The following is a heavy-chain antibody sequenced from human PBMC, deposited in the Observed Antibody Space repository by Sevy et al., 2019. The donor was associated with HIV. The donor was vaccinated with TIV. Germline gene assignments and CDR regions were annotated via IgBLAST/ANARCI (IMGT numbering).Heavy chain of an antibody. Sequence: ASVKVSCKASGYTFTSYGISWVRQAPGQGLEWMGWISPYNGNTNYAQTLQGRVTMTTDTSTSTAYMELRSLRSDETASYYCAHGRGTYYYYGMDVWGQGTTVTVSS. CDR3: AHGRGTYYYYGMDV. V-gene: IGHV1-18*01. CDR1: GYTFTSYG. D-gene: IGHD3-16*01. CDR2: ISPYNGNT. J-gene: IGHJ6*02.